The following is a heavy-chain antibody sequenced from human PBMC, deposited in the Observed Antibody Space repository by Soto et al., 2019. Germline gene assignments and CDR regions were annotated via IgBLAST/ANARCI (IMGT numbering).Heavy chain of an antibody. Sequence: QVQLVQSGAEVKKPGASVKVYFKASGYTFTNFVIRGVRQAPGQGLEWKGWISAYNRNTNYAQNFQVRVPMTTDTSTSTAYMQLRSLTSDDTGVYYCARVGTRLDSGGQGTLVNVSS. CDR3: ARVGTRLDS. CDR1: GYTFTNFV. J-gene: IGHJ4*02. CDR2: ISAYNRNT. D-gene: IGHD7-27*01. V-gene: IGHV1-18*01.